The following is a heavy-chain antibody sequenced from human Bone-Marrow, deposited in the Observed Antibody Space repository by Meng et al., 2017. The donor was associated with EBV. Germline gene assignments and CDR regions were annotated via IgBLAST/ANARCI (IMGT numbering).Heavy chain of an antibody. CDR3: ARDDYGDY. CDR1: GFTFSSYA. Sequence: QVQLVESGXGVVQPXRSLRLSCAASGFTFSSYAMHWVRQAPGKGLEWVAVISYDGNNKYYADSVKGRFTISRDNSKSTLYLQVSGLRAEDTAVYYCARDDYGDYWGQGTLGTVSS. J-gene: IGHJ4*02. V-gene: IGHV3-30-3*01. CDR2: ISYDGNNK.